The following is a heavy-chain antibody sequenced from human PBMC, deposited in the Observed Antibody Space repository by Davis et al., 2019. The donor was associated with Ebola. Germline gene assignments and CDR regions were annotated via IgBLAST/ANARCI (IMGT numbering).Heavy chain of an antibody. CDR2: ISGSGDNT. CDR1: GFTFSSYA. Sequence: GGSLRLSCAASGFTFSSYAMTWVRQAPGKGLEWVSGISGSGDNTYYADSVQGRFAISRDNSKNTLYLQMSSLRAEDTAVYYCAKDSPIMTTIRGYFDYWGQGTLVTVSS. V-gene: IGHV3-23*01. J-gene: IGHJ4*02. D-gene: IGHD2-21*02. CDR3: AKDSPIMTTIRGYFDY.